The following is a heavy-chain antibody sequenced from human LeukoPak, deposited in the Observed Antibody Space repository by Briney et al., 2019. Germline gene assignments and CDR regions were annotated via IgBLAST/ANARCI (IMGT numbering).Heavy chain of an antibody. CDR1: GYTFTSYG. D-gene: IGHD3-22*01. J-gene: IGHJ4*02. CDR2: ISAYNGNT. CDR3: ARSPYYYDSSGYPDY. Sequence: ASVNVSCKASGYTFTSYGISWVRQAPGQGLEWMGWISAYNGNTNYAQKLQGRVTMTTDTSTSTAYMELRSLRSDDTAVYYCARSPYYYDSSGYPDYWGQGTLVTVSS. V-gene: IGHV1-18*01.